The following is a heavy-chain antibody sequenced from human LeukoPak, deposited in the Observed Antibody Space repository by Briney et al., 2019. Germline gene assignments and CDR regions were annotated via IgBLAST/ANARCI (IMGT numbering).Heavy chain of an antibody. V-gene: IGHV3-7*01. D-gene: IGHD3-16*01. CDR2: ITLDGNEV. CDR1: GFTFSTYW. J-gene: IGHJ4*01. Sequence: PGGSLRLSCAASGFTFSTYWMTWVRQAPGKGLEGVANITLDGNEVHYVDSLKDRFAISRDNARNSLYLQMNSLRAEDTAVYYCASGRHDFVHWGHGTLVTISS. CDR3: ASGRHDFVH.